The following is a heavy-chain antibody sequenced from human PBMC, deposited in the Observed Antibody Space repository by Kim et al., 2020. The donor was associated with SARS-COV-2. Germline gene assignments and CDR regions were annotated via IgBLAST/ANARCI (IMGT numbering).Heavy chain of an antibody. J-gene: IGHJ1*01. CDR3: ARDQTPNGGTDLFQH. V-gene: IGHV3-23*01. CDR1: GFIFSSYA. CDR2: ISGSGGIT. Sequence: GGSLRLSCAASGFIFSSYAMSWVRQAPGKGLEWVSAISGSGGITYYADSVKGRFTISRDNSKNTLYLQMNSLRAEDTAVYYCARDQTPNGGTDLFQHWGQGTLVTVSS. D-gene: IGHD4-17*01.